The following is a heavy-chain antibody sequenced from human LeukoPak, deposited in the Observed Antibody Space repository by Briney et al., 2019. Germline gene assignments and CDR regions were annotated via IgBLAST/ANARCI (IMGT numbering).Heavy chain of an antibody. CDR2: IYYSGST. CDR3: ASYSYYYDSSGYFDY. J-gene: IGHJ4*02. V-gene: IGHV4-59*01. CDR1: GGSISSYY. Sequence: SETLSLTCTVSGGSISSYYWSWIRQPPGKGLEWIGYIYYSGSTNYNPSLKSRVTISVDTSKNQYSLRLSSVTAADTAVYYCASYSYYYDSSGYFDYWGQGTLVTVSS. D-gene: IGHD3-22*01.